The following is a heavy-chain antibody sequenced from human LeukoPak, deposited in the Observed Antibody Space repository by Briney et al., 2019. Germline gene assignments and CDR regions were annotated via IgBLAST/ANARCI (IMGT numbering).Heavy chain of an antibody. CDR1: GGSISSYY. Sequence: SETLSLTCTVSGGSISSYYWSWIRQPPGKGLEWIGYFYYTGYTNYNPSLKSRVAISVDTSKNQFSLYLTSVTAADTALYYCARESYGIDSWGQGTLVSVSS. CDR3: ARESYGIDS. D-gene: IGHD5-18*01. V-gene: IGHV4-59*01. J-gene: IGHJ4*02. CDR2: FYYTGYT.